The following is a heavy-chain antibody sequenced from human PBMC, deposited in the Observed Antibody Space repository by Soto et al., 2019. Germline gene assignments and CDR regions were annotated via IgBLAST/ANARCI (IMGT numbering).Heavy chain of an antibody. D-gene: IGHD3-10*01. V-gene: IGHV1-46*01. J-gene: IGHJ6*02. CDR1: GYTFTSYY. CDR2: INPSGGST. Sequence: GASVKVSCKASGYTFTSYYMHWVRQAPGQGLEWMAIINPSGGSTGYAQKFQGRVTMTRDASTSTVYMELSSLRSEDTAVYFCAREYYYGSGSGGMDVWGQGTTVTVSS. CDR3: AREYYYGSGSGGMDV.